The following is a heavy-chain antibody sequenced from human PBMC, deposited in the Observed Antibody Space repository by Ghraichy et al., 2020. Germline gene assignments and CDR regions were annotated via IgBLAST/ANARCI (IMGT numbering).Heavy chain of an antibody. CDR3: ARGGFFDWLPENWVDP. Sequence: SETLSLTCTVSGGSISSGGYYWSWIRQHPGKGLEWIGYIYYSGSTYYNPSLKSRVTISVDTSKNQFSLKLRSVTAADTAVYYCARGGFFDWLPENWVDPWGQGTLVTVPS. V-gene: IGHV4-31*03. CDR2: IYYSGST. CDR1: GGSISSGGYY. J-gene: IGHJ5*02. D-gene: IGHD3-9*01.